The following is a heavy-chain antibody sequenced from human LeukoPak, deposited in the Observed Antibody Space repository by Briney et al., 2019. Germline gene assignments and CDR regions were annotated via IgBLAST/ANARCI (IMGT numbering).Heavy chain of an antibody. J-gene: IGHJ4*02. CDR2: IYYSGST. V-gene: IGHV4-59*01. CDR1: GGSISSYY. CDR3: ARVQGGSGWYYFDY. D-gene: IGHD6-19*01. Sequence: PSETLSLTCTVSGGSISSYYWSWIRQPPGKGLEWIGYIYYSGSTNYNPSLKSRVTISVDTSKNQFSLKLSSVTAADTAVYYCARVQGGSGWYYFDYWGQGTLVTVSS.